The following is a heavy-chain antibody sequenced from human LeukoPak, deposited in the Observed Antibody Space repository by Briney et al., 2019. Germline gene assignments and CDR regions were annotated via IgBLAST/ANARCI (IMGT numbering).Heavy chain of an antibody. CDR1: GFTFSDYY. J-gene: IGHJ5*02. CDR3: ATGGSTSCYSQVDP. V-gene: IGHV3-23*01. D-gene: IGHD2-2*02. Sequence: PGGSLRLSCAASGFTFSDYYMSWVRQAPGKGLEWVSAISGSGGSTYYADSVKGRFTISRDNSKNTLYLQMNSLRAEDTAVYYCATGGSTSCYSQVDPWGQGTLVTVSS. CDR2: ISGSGGST.